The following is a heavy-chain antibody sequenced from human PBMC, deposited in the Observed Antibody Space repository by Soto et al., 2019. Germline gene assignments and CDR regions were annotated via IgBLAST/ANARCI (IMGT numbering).Heavy chain of an antibody. D-gene: IGHD6-19*01. J-gene: IGHJ6*02. V-gene: IGHV3-33*03. Sequence: QVQLVESGGGVVQPGRSLRLSCVGSGFPFWHYGMHWVRQAPGKGLEWVAVIWSDGNKESYADSVKGRFAISRDNSKDTLYPEMNSLRVECTVVYFCAIDRNGGWFHMDVWGQGTTVSVSS. CDR2: IWSDGNKE. CDR3: AIDRNGGWFHMDV. CDR1: GFPFWHYG.